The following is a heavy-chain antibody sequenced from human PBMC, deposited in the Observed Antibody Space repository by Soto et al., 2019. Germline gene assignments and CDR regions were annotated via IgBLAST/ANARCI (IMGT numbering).Heavy chain of an antibody. CDR1: GFTVSSNY. CDR3: AGAVGGGFDY. V-gene: IGHV3-66*01. CDR2: VYIGGNT. D-gene: IGHD3-16*01. Sequence: EVQLVESGGGLVQPGGSLRLSCAASGFTVSSNYMSWVRQAPGKGLEWASGVYIGGNTYYAESVEDRFTISRDNFQNMLYRQMNSLRAEDTAVYYCAGAVGGGFDYWGQGTLVTVSS. J-gene: IGHJ4*02.